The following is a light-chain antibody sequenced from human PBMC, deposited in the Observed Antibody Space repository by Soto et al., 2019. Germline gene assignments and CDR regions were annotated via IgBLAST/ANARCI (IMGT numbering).Light chain of an antibody. J-gene: IGKJ1*01. CDR2: GAS. V-gene: IGKV3D-15*01. CDR1: QSVSSN. Sequence: EIVMTQSPATLSVSPGERATLSCRASQSVSSNLAWYQQKPGQAPRLLIYGASTRATGIPARFSGSGSGTEFTLTISSLQSEEFSVYYCQQYNNGPPETFGQGTKVDIK. CDR3: QQYNNGPPET.